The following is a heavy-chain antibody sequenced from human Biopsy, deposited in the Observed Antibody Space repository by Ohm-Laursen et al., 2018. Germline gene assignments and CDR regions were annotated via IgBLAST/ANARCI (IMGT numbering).Heavy chain of an antibody. J-gene: IGHJ2*01. CDR1: GGMFNSYT. CDR3: ARGLGGYDYWYFDL. Sequence: SSVKVSCKASGGMFNSYTINWLRQAPGQGLQWMGGIMSLYNTTNYAQKFWDRITVTADESTNTVYMTLSSLTSEDTAVYFCARGLGGYDYWYFDLWGRGTLVIVSS. V-gene: IGHV1-69*01. CDR2: IMSLYNTT. D-gene: IGHD5-12*01.